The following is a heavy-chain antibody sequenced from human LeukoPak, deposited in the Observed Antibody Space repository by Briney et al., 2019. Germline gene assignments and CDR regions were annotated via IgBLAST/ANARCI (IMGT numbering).Heavy chain of an antibody. CDR3: ATVGEYCSSTSCQN. J-gene: IGHJ4*02. D-gene: IGHD2-2*01. CDR2: ISSSSSTI. CDR1: GFTFSDYY. V-gene: IGHV3-11*04. Sequence: GGSLRLSCAASGFTFSDYYMSWIRQAPGKGLEWVSYISSSSSTIYYADSVKGRFTISRDNAKNSLYLQMNSLRAEDTAVYYCATVGEYCSSTSCQNWGQGTLVTVSS.